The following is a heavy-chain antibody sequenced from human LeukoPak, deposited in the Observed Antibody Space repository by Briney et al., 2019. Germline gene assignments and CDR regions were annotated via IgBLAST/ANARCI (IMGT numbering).Heavy chain of an antibody. CDR2: ISSSSSYT. CDR1: GFTFSDYD. CDR3: ARDSRDYGGYFDY. Sequence: PGGSLRLSCAASGFTFSDYDMSWIRQAPGKGLEWVSYISSSSSYTNYADSVKGRFTISRDNAKNSLYLQMNSLRAEDTAVYYCARDSRDYGGYFDYWGQGTLVTVSS. J-gene: IGHJ4*02. V-gene: IGHV3-11*05. D-gene: IGHD4-23*01.